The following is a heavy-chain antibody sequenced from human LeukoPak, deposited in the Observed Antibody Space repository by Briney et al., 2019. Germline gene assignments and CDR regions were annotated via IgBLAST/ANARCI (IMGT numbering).Heavy chain of an antibody. D-gene: IGHD6-19*01. CDR3: ARAPVRGAVAGVDY. J-gene: IGHJ4*02. CDR1: GFTFNNYA. V-gene: IGHV3-30*04. Sequence: GRPLRLSCAASGFTFNNYAMHWVRQAPGKGLEWVAVVTYDGNNQYYADSVKGRFTVSRDNSRNTVNLQMNSLRGEDTAVYYCARAPVRGAVAGVDYWGQGTLVTVSS. CDR2: VTYDGNNQ.